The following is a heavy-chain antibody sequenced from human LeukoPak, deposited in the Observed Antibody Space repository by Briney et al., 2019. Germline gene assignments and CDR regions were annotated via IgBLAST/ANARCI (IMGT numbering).Heavy chain of an antibody. J-gene: IGHJ4*02. CDR2: ISSDSRYI. CDR3: ARGSYGDYEY. D-gene: IGHD4-17*01. Sequence: GGSLRLSCAASGFTFGTYTMNWVRQAPGKGLEWVSSISSDSRYICYVDSVKGRFTISRDNAKNSLYLQMNSLRAEDTAVYYCARGSYGDYEYWGQGTLVTVFS. V-gene: IGHV3-21*01. CDR1: GFTFGTYT.